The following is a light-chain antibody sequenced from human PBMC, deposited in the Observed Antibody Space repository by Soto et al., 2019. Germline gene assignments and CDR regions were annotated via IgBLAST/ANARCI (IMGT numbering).Light chain of an antibody. J-gene: IGLJ1*01. CDR1: SSDVGGYKY. CDR3: SSYTSSISYV. V-gene: IGLV2-14*03. Sequence: SVLTQPSSVSRSPGRSITITCTRTSSDVGGYKYVSWYQQYPGKAPKLMIYDVSNRPSGVSNRFSGSKSGNTASLTISGLQAEDEADYYCSSYTSSISYVFGTGTRSPS. CDR2: DVS.